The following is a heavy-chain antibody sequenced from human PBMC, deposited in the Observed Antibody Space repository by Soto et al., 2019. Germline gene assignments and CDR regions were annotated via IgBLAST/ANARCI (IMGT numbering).Heavy chain of an antibody. CDR1: GFTFSTYG. J-gene: IGHJ3*02. CDR3: ARVLRYLDWDYLFDI. Sequence: QVQLVESGGGVVQPGRSLRLSCAASGFTFSTYGMHWVRQAPGKGLEWVAVIWNDGSSKYYADSVKGRFSISRDNSKNTLYLQMNSLRAEDTAVYYCARVLRYLDWDYLFDIWGQGTMVTVSS. V-gene: IGHV3-33*01. D-gene: IGHD3-9*01. CDR2: IWNDGSSK.